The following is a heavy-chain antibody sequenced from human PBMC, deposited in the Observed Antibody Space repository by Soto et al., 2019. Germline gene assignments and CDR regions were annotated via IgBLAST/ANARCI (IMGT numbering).Heavy chain of an antibody. D-gene: IGHD2-15*01. CDR2: ISYDGVNK. V-gene: IGHV3-30-3*01. CDR3: ARDRRGWGYCSGGSCSSRGPKYYYYGMDV. Sequence: GSLRLSCAASVFTFSSYAMHWVRQAPGKGLEWVAVISYDGVNKYYADSVKGRFTISRDNSKNTLYLQMNSLRAEDTAVYYCARDRRGWGYCSGGSCSSRGPKYYYYGMDVWGQGTTVTVSS. CDR1: VFTFSSYA. J-gene: IGHJ6*02.